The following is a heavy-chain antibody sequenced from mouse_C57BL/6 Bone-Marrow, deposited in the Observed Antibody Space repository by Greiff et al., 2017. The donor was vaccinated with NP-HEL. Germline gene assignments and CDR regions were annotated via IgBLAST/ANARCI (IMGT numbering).Heavy chain of an antibody. CDR3: ARFHDYYGSSYFDV. V-gene: IGHV1-82*01. CDR1: GYAFSSSW. J-gene: IGHJ1*03. D-gene: IGHD1-1*01. Sequence: QVQLQQSGPELVKPGASVKISCKASGYAFSSSWMNWVKQRPGKGLEWIGRIYPGDGDTNYNGKFKGKATLTADKSSSTAYMQLSSLTSEDSAVYFCARFHDYYGSSYFDVWGTGTTVTVSS. CDR2: IYPGDGDT.